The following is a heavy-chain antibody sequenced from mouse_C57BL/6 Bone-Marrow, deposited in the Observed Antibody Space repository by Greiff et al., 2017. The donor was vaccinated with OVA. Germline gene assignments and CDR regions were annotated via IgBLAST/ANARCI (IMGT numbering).Heavy chain of an antibody. V-gene: IGHV5-6*01. CDR1: GFTFSSYG. D-gene: IGHD1-1*01. J-gene: IGHJ2*01. CDR2: ISSGGSYT. CDR3: ARHAYGSSDFDY. Sequence: EVHLVESGGGLVKPGGSLKLSCAASGFTFSSYGMSWVRPTPDKRLEWVATISSGGSYTYYPDSVKGRFTISRDNAKNTLYLQMSSLKSEDTAMYYCARHAYGSSDFDYWGQGTTLTVSS.